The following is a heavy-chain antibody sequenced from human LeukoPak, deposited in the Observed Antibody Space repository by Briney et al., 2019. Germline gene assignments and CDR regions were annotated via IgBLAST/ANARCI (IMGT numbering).Heavy chain of an antibody. J-gene: IGHJ4*02. V-gene: IGHV3-23*01. CDR3: AKGSHLLDY. CDR2: ISGSGGST. CDR1: GFTFSSYG. Sequence: GGSLRLSCAASGFTFSSYGMHWVRQAPGKGPEWVSGISGSGGSTYYAESVKGRFTISRDNSKNTLYVQMNSLRAEDTAVYYCAKGSHLLDYWGQGTLVTVST.